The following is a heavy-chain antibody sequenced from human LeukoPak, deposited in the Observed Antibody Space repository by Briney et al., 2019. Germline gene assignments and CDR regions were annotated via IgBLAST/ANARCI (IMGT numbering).Heavy chain of an antibody. CDR3: AADSAPDTSGYYYDAFDI. CDR2: IVVGSGNT. V-gene: IGHV1-58*02. CDR1: GFTFTSSA. Sequence: ASVKVSFKSSGFTFTSSAMQWVRQARGQRLEWIGWIVVGSGNTNYAQKFQERVTVTRDMSTSTAYMELSSLISDDTAVYYCAADSAPDTSGYYYDAFDIWGQGTMVTVSS. J-gene: IGHJ3*02. D-gene: IGHD3-22*01.